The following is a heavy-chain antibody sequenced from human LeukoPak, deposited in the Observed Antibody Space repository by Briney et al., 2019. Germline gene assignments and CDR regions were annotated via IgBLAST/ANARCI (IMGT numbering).Heavy chain of an antibody. V-gene: IGHV1-2*02. J-gene: IGHJ5*02. CDR2: INPNSGGT. CDR1: GYTFTCYY. Sequence: ASVKVSCKASGYTFTCYYMHWVRQAPGQGLEWMGWINPNSGGTNYAQKFQGRVTMTRDTSISTAYMELSRLRSDDTAVYYCARGYCSGGSCYSNWFDRWGQGTLVTVSS. CDR3: ARGYCSGGSCYSNWFDR. D-gene: IGHD2-15*01.